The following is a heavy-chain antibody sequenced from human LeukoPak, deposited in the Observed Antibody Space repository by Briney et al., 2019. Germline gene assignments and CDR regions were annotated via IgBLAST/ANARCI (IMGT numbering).Heavy chain of an antibody. Sequence: GGSLRLSCAVSGFIFSSYSMNWVRQAPGKGLEWVSYITSSSSYKFYADSMKGRFTISRDNAKNSLYLQMNSLRAEDTAVYYCVKDSSVYYSDSRDFDYWGQGTLVTVSS. CDR3: VKDSSVYYSDSRDFDY. CDR1: GFIFSSYS. CDR2: ITSSSSYK. D-gene: IGHD3-22*01. J-gene: IGHJ4*02. V-gene: IGHV3-21*01.